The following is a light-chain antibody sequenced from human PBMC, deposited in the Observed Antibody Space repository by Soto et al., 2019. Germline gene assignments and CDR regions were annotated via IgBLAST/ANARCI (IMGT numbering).Light chain of an antibody. CDR1: QSVSSNY. Sequence: EIVLTQSPGTLSLSPGERATLSCRASQSVSSNYLAWYQQKPGQAPRLLIYDASARAPGIPDRFSGSGSATDFALTISRLEPEDFAVYYCQQYGSSPTFGQGNNLEIK. CDR2: DAS. CDR3: QQYGSSPT. V-gene: IGKV3-20*01. J-gene: IGKJ2*01.